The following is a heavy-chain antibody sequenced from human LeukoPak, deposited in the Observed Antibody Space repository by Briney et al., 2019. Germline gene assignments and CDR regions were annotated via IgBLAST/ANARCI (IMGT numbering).Heavy chain of an antibody. J-gene: IGHJ4*02. Sequence: GESLKISCKGSGYSFMSSWISWVRQMPGKGLEWMGRIDPSDSYTNYSPSFQGHVTISADKSISTAYLQWSSLKASDTAMYYCARHTHPGVVTPDYWGQGTLVTVSS. V-gene: IGHV5-10-1*01. CDR1: GYSFMSSW. D-gene: IGHD2-15*01. CDR2: IDPSDSYT. CDR3: ARHTHPGVVTPDY.